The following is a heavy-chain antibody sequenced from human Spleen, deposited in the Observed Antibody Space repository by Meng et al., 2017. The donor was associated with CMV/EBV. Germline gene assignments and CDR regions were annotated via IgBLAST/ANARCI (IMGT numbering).Heavy chain of an antibody. CDR3: ASSIAAIGMFAAYYFDY. D-gene: IGHD6-13*01. CDR1: DFTVSNNH. V-gene: IGHV3-53*01. Sequence: GGFLRLPCAAPDFTVSNNHMTWVRQAPGKGLEWVSVLYSGGSTYYADSVKGRFTISRDNSKSTLYLQMNSLTADDTAVYYCASSIAAIGMFAAYYFDYWGQGTLVTVSS. J-gene: IGHJ4*02. CDR2: LYSGGST.